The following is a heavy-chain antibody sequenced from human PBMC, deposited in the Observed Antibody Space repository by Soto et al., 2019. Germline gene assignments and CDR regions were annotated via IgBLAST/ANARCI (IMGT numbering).Heavy chain of an antibody. CDR3: ARRGLLHYYGSGSYPH. CDR2: INHSGST. Sequence: SETLSLTCAVYGGSFSGYYWSWIRQPPGKGLEWIGEINHSGSTNYNPSLKSRVTISVDTSKNQFSLKLSSVTAADTAVYYCARRGLLHYYGSGSYPHWGQGTLVTVSS. D-gene: IGHD3-10*01. CDR1: GGSFSGYY. J-gene: IGHJ4*02. V-gene: IGHV4-34*01.